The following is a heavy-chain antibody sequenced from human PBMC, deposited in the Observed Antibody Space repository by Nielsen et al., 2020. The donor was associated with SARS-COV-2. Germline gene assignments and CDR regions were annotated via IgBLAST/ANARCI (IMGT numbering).Heavy chain of an antibody. J-gene: IGHJ4*02. CDR2: INSDSGNT. D-gene: IGHD3-10*01. V-gene: IGHV1-3*04. CDR1: GYTFTAYA. CDR3: ARVYYGSGSYYNDY. Sequence: ASVKVSCKASGYTFTAYAIHWVRQDPGQRLEWMGWINSDSGNTKYSQKFRGRVTITRDTSTSTVYMELSSLRSEDTAVYYCARVYYGSGSYYNDYWGQGTLVTVSS.